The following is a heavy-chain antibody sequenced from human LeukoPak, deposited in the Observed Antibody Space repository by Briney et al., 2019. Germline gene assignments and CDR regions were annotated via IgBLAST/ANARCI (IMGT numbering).Heavy chain of an antibody. J-gene: IGHJ4*02. CDR2: MYLSGTT. V-gene: IGHV4-4*02. Sequence: SETLSLTCAVSGGSISSSNWWGWVRQPPGKGLEWIGEMYLSGTTHSNPSVKSRVTISIDKSKNQFFLNLSSVTAADTAVYYCAGLVGRYSSGLYYYYFDYWGQGTLVTVSS. CDR1: GGSISSSNW. D-gene: IGHD3-22*01. CDR3: AGLVGRYSSGLYYYYFDY.